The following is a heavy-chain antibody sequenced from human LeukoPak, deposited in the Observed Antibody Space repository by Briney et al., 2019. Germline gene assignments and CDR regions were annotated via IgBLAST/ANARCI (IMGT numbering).Heavy chain of an antibody. Sequence: SVKVSCKASGGTSNSHAISWVRQAPGQGLEWMGRIIPNLGTTNRAQNFQDRVTLTADKSTNTAYMELTSLTSDDTAVYYCATTNDGGGYQWGDFFDFWGQGTLVTVSS. CDR1: GGTSNSHA. D-gene: IGHD3-22*01. V-gene: IGHV1-69*04. CDR3: ATTNDGGGYQWGDFFDF. J-gene: IGHJ4*02. CDR2: IIPNLGTT.